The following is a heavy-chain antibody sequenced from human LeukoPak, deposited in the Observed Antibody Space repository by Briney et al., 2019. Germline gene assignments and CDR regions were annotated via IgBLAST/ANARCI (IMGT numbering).Heavy chain of an antibody. CDR2: ISVYNGNT. CDR1: GYTFTSHG. J-gene: IGHJ4*02. V-gene: IGHV1-18*01. Sequence: ASVKVSCKASGYTFTSHGLSWVRQAPGQGLEWMGWISVYNGNTNYAQKLQGKLTLTTDTSTSSAYMELRSLRSDDTAMYYCARDRSGPFDSWGQGTLVTVSS. D-gene: IGHD3-10*01. CDR3: ARDRSGPFDS.